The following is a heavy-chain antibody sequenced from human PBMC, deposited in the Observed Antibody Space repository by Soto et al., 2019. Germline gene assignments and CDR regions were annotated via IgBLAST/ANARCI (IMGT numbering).Heavy chain of an antibody. D-gene: IGHD5-12*01. Sequence: GGSLRLSCAASGFTFSSYAMSWVRQAPGKGLEWVSAISGSGGSTYYADSVKGRFTISRDNSKNTLYLQMNSLRAEDTAVYYCAKERRVATIFNADAFDIWGQGTMVTVSS. CDR3: AKERRVATIFNADAFDI. CDR1: GFTFSSYA. CDR2: ISGSGGST. J-gene: IGHJ3*02. V-gene: IGHV3-23*01.